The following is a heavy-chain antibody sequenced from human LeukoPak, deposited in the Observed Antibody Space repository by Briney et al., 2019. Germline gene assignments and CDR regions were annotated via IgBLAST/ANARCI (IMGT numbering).Heavy chain of an antibody. CDR1: GGSISTGSYY. CDR2: IYYSGST. D-gene: IGHD6-19*01. J-gene: IGHJ6*03. V-gene: IGHV4-61*01. Sequence: SQTLSLTCSVSGGSISTGSYYWSWIRQPPGKGLEWIGYIYYSGSTNYNPSLKSRVTISVDTSKDQFSLKLSSVTAADTAVYYCARQDGSRSRYSSGWYHYYYYMDVWGKGTTVTVSS. CDR3: ARQDGSRSRYSSGWYHYYYYMDV.